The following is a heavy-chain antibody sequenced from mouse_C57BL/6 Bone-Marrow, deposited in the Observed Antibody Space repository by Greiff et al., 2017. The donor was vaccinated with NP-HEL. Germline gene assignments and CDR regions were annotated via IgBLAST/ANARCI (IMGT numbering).Heavy chain of an antibody. CDR3: AREGRWLRRGYWYVDV. D-gene: IGHD2-2*01. J-gene: IGHJ1*03. V-gene: IGHV1-53*01. CDR1: GYTFTSYW. CDR2: INPSNGGT. Sequence: VKLQQPGTELVKPGTSVKLSCKSSGYTFTSYWMHWVKQRPGQRLEWIGDINPSNGGTNYNEKFKSKATLTVDKSSSTADMQLSSLTSDDSAVYYCAREGRWLRRGYWYVDVWDTGTTVTVSS.